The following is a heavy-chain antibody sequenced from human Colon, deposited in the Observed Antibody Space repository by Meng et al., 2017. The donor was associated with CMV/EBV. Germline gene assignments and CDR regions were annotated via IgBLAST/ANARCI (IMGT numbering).Heavy chain of an antibody. Sequence: KPSGYSFDRYAVHWVRQAHGQGLEWMGWIDTDTGDPTYAQGFTGRFVFSLDASVRTTYLEISNLKAEDTAVYYCAKDGDGFNRKRFDHWGQGALVTVSS. D-gene: IGHD5-24*01. J-gene: IGHJ4*02. CDR1: GYSFDRYA. CDR2: IDTDTGDP. V-gene: IGHV7-4-1*02. CDR3: AKDGDGFNRKRFDH.